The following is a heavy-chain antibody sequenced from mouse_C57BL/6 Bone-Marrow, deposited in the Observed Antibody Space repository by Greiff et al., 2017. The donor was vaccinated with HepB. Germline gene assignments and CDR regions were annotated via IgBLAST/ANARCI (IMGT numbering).Heavy chain of an antibody. CDR2: IDPSDSYT. Sequence: VQLQQPGAELVMPGASVKLSCKASGYTFTSYWMHWVKQRPGQGLEWIGEIDPSDSYTNYNQKFKGKSTLTVDKSSSTAYMQLSSLTSEDSAVYYCARGEITTVDYWGQGTTLTVSS. J-gene: IGHJ2*01. D-gene: IGHD1-1*01. CDR1: GYTFTSYW. CDR3: ARGEITTVDY. V-gene: IGHV1-69*01.